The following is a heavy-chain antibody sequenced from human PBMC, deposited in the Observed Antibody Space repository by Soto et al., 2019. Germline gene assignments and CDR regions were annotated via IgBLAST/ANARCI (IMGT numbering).Heavy chain of an antibody. J-gene: IGHJ5*02. D-gene: IGHD2-2*03. CDR2: ISAYNGNT. Sequence: GASVKVSCKASGYTFTSYGISWVRQAPGQGLEWMGWISAYNGNTNYAQKLQGRVTMTTDTSTSTAYMELRSLRSDDTAVYYCARAENESGYCISTSCYSRGGWFDPWGQGTLVTVSS. CDR3: ARAENESGYCISTSCYSRGGWFDP. CDR1: GYTFTSYG. V-gene: IGHV1-18*01.